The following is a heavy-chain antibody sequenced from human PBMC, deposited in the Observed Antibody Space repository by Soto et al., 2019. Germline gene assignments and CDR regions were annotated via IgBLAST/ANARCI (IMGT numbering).Heavy chain of an antibody. Sequence: EVHLVESGGALVQPGGSLRLSCVASGFTFSSYWMNWVRQAPGKGLEWVANIKQDGSEKYYVDSAKGRFTISRDNAKNSLYLQMNSLRAEDTAIYYCATSRTFDYWGQGTLVTVSS. CDR2: IKQDGSEK. CDR1: GFTFSSYW. D-gene: IGHD6-13*01. CDR3: ATSRTFDY. V-gene: IGHV3-7*01. J-gene: IGHJ4*02.